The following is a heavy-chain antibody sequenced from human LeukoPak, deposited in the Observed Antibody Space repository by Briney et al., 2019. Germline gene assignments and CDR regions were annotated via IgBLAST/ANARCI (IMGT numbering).Heavy chain of an antibody. V-gene: IGHV3-11*05. J-gene: IGHJ4*02. Sequence: AGSLRLSCAASGFTFSDYYMSWIRQAPGKGLEWVSFISSTSSYIKDADSVKGRFAISRDNAKKSLYLQMNSLRAEDTAVYYCARDSSGWSVDYWGQGTLVTVSS. CDR3: ARDSSGWSVDY. CDR1: GFTFSDYY. D-gene: IGHD6-19*01. CDR2: ISSTSSYI.